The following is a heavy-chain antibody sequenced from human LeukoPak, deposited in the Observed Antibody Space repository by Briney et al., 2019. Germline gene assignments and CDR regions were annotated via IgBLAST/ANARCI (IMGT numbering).Heavy chain of an antibody. D-gene: IGHD3-22*01. Sequence: KSSETLCLTCTVSGASISISSYYWGWIRQPPGRGLEWIATIHHSGSTYHNPSLKSRVTMSVDTSKNQFSLKLSSLTAADTAVYYCARHPSGSSFDYWGQGTLVTVSS. J-gene: IGHJ4*02. V-gene: IGHV4-39*01. CDR2: IHHSGST. CDR1: GASISISSYY. CDR3: ARHPSGSSFDY.